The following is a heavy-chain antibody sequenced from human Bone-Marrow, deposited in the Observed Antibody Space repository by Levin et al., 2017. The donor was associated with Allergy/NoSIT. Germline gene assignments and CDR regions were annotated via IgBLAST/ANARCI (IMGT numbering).Heavy chain of an antibody. CDR3: ARDSGCSSILDS. D-gene: IGHD6-13*01. J-gene: IGHJ4*02. CDR1: GASISGGSYY. CDR2: IYTSGDT. Sequence: SQTLSLTCTVSGASISGGSYYWTWIRQPAGKGLEWIGRIYTSGDTNYSPSLKSRVSISFDRSNNHFSLKVTSVTAAATAMYYCARDSGCSSILDSWGQGTLVTVSS. V-gene: IGHV4-61*02.